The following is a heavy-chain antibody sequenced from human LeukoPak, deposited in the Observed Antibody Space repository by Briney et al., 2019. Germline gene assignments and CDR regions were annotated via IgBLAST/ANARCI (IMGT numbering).Heavy chain of an antibody. CDR1: DDSISSSNCY. CDR2: IYFSGGT. Sequence: PSETLSLACTVSDDSISSSNCYWGWIRQRPGKGLEWIGSIYFSGGTYYNASLKSRVTISVDTSKNQFSLKLSSVTAADTAVYYCARQTGSGLFSLPGGQGTLVTVSS. J-gene: IGHJ4*02. CDR3: ARQTGSGLFSLP. V-gene: IGHV4-39*01. D-gene: IGHD3-10*01.